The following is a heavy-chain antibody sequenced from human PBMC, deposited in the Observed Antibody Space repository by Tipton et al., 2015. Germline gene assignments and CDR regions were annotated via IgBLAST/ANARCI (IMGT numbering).Heavy chain of an antibody. CDR2: IFLPGST. J-gene: IGHJ1*01. CDR3: ARGQDETTSGEYFTH. CDR1: GGSVSSGFYY. Sequence: LSLTCSVSGGSVSSGFYYWTWIRQTPAKGLEWIGYIFLPGSTNFNPSLRSRVTISVDTSENQFSLELMSVTAADTGVYFCARGQDETTSGEYFTHWGQGTLVTVSS. V-gene: IGHV4-61*01. D-gene: IGHD2/OR15-2a*01.